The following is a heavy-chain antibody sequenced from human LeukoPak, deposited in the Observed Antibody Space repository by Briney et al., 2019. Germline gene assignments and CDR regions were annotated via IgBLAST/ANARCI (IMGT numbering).Heavy chain of an antibody. Sequence: SGGSLRLSCAASGLTFSSHWMSWVRQAPGKGPEWVANINQDGRLIYYPQSVKGRFTISRDNAKNSLHLQMNSLRVEDTAVYYCTRDPIQGVRVYYGMDVWGQGTTVTVSS. CDR1: GLTFSSHW. CDR2: INQDGRLI. J-gene: IGHJ6*02. V-gene: IGHV3-7*01. CDR3: TRDPIQGVRVYYGMDV.